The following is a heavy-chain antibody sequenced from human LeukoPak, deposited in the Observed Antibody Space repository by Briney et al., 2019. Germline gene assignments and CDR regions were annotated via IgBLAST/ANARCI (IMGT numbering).Heavy chain of an antibody. Sequence: PTGGSLRLSCAASGFTFSSYAMNWVRQAPGKGLEWVSGISGSGDSTYYADSVKGRFTISRDKSKSTLYLQMNSLRAEDTAVYYCAKVDGITLFEVFDYWGQGTLVTVSS. CDR2: ISGSGDST. CDR1: GFTFSSYA. D-gene: IGHD3-3*01. J-gene: IGHJ4*02. CDR3: AKVDGITLFEVFDY. V-gene: IGHV3-23*01.